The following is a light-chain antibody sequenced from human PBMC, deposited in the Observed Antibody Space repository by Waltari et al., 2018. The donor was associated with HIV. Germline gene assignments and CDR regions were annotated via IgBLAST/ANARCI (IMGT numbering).Light chain of an antibody. CDR2: GNT. CDR1: SSNIGAGYD. V-gene: IGLV1-40*01. J-gene: IGLJ1*01. CDR3: QSYDSSLSGYV. Sequence: QSVLTQPPSVSGAPGQRVTISCIGSSSNIGAGYDVHWYQQLPGTAPKLLIYGNTNRPSGVPDRFSGSKSGTSASLAITGLLVEDEADYYCQSYDSSLSGYVFGTGTKVTVL.